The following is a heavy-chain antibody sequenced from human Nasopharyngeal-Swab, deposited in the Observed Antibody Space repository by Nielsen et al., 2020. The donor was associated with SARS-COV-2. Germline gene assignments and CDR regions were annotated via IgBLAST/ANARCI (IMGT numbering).Heavy chain of an antibody. Sequence: GESLKISCAASGFTFSSYGMHWVRQAPGKGLEWVALIWYDGSNKYYADSVKGRFTISRDNSKNTLYLQINSLRAEDTAVYYCARSNDFRSGYHPYYYDYWGQGTVVTVSS. V-gene: IGHV3-33*01. CDR3: ARSNDFRSGYHPYYYDY. D-gene: IGHD3-3*01. CDR2: IWYDGSNK. CDR1: GFTFSSYG. J-gene: IGHJ4*02.